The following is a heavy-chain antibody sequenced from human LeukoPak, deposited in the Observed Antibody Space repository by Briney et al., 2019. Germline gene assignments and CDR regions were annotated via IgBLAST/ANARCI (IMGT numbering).Heavy chain of an antibody. CDR3: ARVRLADERAWAY. CDR1: GYTFTDFY. Sequence: RASVKVSCTASGYTFTDFYIHWVRQAPGQGLEYVGWITPKSGNTYSPQRFQGRVTMPRDASISTAYMELSSLRSDDTAVYFCARVRLADERAWAYWGQGTLVTVSS. V-gene: IGHV1-2*02. CDR2: ITPKSGNT. D-gene: IGHD3-3*02. J-gene: IGHJ4*02.